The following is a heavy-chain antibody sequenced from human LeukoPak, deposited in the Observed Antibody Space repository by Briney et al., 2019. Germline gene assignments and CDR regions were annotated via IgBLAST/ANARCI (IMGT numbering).Heavy chain of an antibody. D-gene: IGHD5-24*01. V-gene: IGHV3-7*01. CDR3: ARYNSAFDF. CDR2: VKPDGSEQ. Sequence: GGSLRLSCEASGFTFRTYWMNWVRQAPGKGLEGVACVKPDGSEQYYADSLEGRFTISRDNAKNSVYLQLYRLTADDTAVYYCARYNSAFDFWGQGSLVTVSS. CDR1: GFTFRTYW. J-gene: IGHJ4*02.